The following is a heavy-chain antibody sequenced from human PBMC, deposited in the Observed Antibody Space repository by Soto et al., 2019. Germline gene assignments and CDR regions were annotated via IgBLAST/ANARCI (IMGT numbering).Heavy chain of an antibody. CDR3: ARDRGYDAHDYYYNAMDV. J-gene: IGHJ6*02. CDR2: IRGFSPYT. Sequence: EVQLVESGGGLVKPGGSLRLSCISSGFTFRTYTMNWVRQAPGKWLEWVSGIRGFSPYTFYAESVKGRFTISRDNDKNSLYLQMNSLRAEDTAVYYCARDRGYDAHDYYYNAMDVWGQGTTVTVSS. CDR1: GFTFRTYT. V-gene: IGHV3-21*01. D-gene: IGHD3-10*01.